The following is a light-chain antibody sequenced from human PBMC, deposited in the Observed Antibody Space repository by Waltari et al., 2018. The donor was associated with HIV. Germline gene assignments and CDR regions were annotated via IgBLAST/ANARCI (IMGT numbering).Light chain of an antibody. CDR3: QQYGTSPPFT. CDR1: QSVNSNY. J-gene: IGKJ3*01. Sequence: EIVVTQSPGTLSLSTGERATLSCRASQSVNSNYLAWYQQKPGKAPRLLIYGASSRATGSPDRFSGSGSGTDFTLTISRLEPEDFAVYFCQQYGTSPPFTFGPGTKVDI. CDR2: GAS. V-gene: IGKV3-20*01.